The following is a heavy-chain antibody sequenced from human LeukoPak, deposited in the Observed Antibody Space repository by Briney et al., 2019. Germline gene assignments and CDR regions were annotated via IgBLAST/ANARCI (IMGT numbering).Heavy chain of an antibody. Sequence: PGGSLRLSCAASGFTFSYYWMSWVRQAPGKGLEWVANINEDGSEKYYVDSVKGRFTISRDNAKNSLYLQMNSLRAEDTAVYYCARDLSGPYDYVWGSARLSDYWGQGILVTVSS. D-gene: IGHD3-16*01. CDR3: ARDLSGPYDYVWGSARLSDY. CDR1: GFTFSYYW. J-gene: IGHJ4*02. V-gene: IGHV3-7*03. CDR2: INEDGSEK.